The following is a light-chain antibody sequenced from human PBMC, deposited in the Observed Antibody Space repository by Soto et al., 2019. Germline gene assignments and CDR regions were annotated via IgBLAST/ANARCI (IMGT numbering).Light chain of an antibody. CDR2: GAS. CDR1: QRISSRY. CDR3: QRYGSSPPFT. V-gene: IGKV3-20*01. J-gene: IGKJ2*01. Sequence: DIELTQSPATLSLSPGERATLSCRASQRISSRYFAWYQKKPDQAPMLLIYGASTRATGIPDRCSGSGAGTDFTLTISRLEHEDFAVYFCQRYGSSPPFTFGQGTKVEI.